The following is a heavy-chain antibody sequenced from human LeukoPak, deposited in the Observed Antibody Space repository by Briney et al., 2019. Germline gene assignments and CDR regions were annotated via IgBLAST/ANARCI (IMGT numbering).Heavy chain of an antibody. CDR1: GGSISSSHW. V-gene: IGHV4-4*02. J-gene: IGHJ4*02. CDR3: AASNGWWKLDY. CDR2: IYHSGST. D-gene: IGHD6-19*01. Sequence: PSETLSLTCTVSGGSISSSHWWSWVRQPPGKGLEWIGEIYHSGSTNYNPSLKSRVTISVDKSKNQFSLNLNSVTAADTAVYYCAASNGWWKLDYWGQGTLVTVSS.